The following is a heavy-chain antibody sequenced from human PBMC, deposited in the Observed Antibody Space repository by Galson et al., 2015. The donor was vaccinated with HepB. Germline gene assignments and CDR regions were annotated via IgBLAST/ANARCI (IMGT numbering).Heavy chain of an antibody. CDR3: AREWDGRTDYDLNY. CDR1: GFTFSSYR. V-gene: IGHV3-21*06. CDR2: ISSSSNYI. Sequence: SLRLSCAASGFTFSSYRMNWVRQAPGKGLEWVSSISSSSNYIYYADSVKGRFTISRDNAKNSVYLQMNSLRAEDTAVYYCAREWDGRTDYDLNYWGQGTLVTVSS. D-gene: IGHD3-3*01. J-gene: IGHJ4*02.